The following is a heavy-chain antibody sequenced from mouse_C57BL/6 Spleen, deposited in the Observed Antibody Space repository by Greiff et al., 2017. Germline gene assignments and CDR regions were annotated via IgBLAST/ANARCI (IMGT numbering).Heavy chain of an antibody. CDR3: ARVSNGNYFYAMDY. J-gene: IGHJ4*01. V-gene: IGHV1-80*01. CDR1: GYAFSSYW. D-gene: IGHD2-1*01. CDR2: IYPGDGDT. Sequence: QVQLQQSGAELVKPGASVKISCKASGYAFSSYWMNWVKQRPGKGLEWIGQIYPGDGDTNYNGKFKGKATLTADKSSSTAYMQLSSLTSEDSAVYCCARVSNGNYFYAMDYWGQGTSVTVSS.